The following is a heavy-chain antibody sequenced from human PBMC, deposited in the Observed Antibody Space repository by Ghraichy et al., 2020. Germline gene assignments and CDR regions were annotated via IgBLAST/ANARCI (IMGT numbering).Heavy chain of an antibody. J-gene: IGHJ4*02. CDR2: IYYSGST. D-gene: IGHD6-19*01. V-gene: IGHV4-59*12. Sequence: SETLSLTCTVSGGSISSYYWSWIRQPPGKGLEWIGYIYYSGSTNYNPSLKSRVTISVDTSKNQFSLKLSSVTAADTAVYYCAREGGDDGAVAGEYFDYWGQGTLVTVSS. CDR3: AREGGDDGAVAGEYFDY. CDR1: GGSISSYY.